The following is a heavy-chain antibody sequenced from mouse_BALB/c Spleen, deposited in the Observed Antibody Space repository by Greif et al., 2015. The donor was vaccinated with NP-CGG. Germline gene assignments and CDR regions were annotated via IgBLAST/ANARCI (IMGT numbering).Heavy chain of an antibody. J-gene: IGHJ4*01. V-gene: IGHV5-12*02. Sequence: EVQGVESGGGLVQPGGSLKLSCATSGFTFSDYYMYWVRQTPEKRLEWVAYISNGGGSTYYPDTVKGRFTISRDNAKNTLYLQMSRLKSEDTAMYYCARQYDYEGYAMDYWGQGTSVTVSS. D-gene: IGHD2-4*01. CDR2: ISNGGGST. CDR1: GFTFSDYY. CDR3: ARQYDYEGYAMDY.